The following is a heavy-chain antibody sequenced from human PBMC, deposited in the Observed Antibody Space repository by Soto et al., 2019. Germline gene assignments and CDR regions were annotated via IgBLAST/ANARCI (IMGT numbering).Heavy chain of an antibody. Sequence: QVQLQESGPGLVKPSQTLSLTCTVSGGSISSGGYYWSWIRQHPGKGLEWIGYIYYSGSTYYNPSLKSRVTISVDTSKTQFSLKLSSVTAADTAVYYCARVLWFGEPYRPDYYYYYMDVWGKGTTVTVSS. J-gene: IGHJ6*03. CDR2: IYYSGST. V-gene: IGHV4-31*03. D-gene: IGHD3-10*01. CDR1: GGSISSGGYY. CDR3: ARVLWFGEPYRPDYYYYYMDV.